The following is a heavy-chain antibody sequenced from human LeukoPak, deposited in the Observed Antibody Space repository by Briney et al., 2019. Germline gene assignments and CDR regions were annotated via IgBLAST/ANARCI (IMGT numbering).Heavy chain of an antibody. CDR3: AKSSSSFDY. CDR1: GFTFSSYA. V-gene: IGHV3-23*01. Sequence: GGSLRLSCAASGFTFSSYAMSWVRQAPGKGLEWVSAISGSGGSTYYADSVKGRFTVSRDNAKNSLYLQMNSLRAADTAVYYCAKSSSSFDYWGQGTLVTVSS. D-gene: IGHD6-13*01. CDR2: ISGSGGST. J-gene: IGHJ4*02.